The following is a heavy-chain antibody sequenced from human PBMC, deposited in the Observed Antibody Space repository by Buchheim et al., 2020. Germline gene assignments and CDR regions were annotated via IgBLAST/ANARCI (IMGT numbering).Heavy chain of an antibody. CDR3: ARIVSAPLTVSGGFDH. J-gene: IGHJ4*02. CDR1: GGSIRSNY. V-gene: IGHV4-59*08. CDR2: IYYSGST. D-gene: IGHD6-19*01. Sequence: QVQLQESGPGLVKPSETLSLTCPVSGGSIRSNYWSWIRQPPGKGLEWIGYIYYSGSTNYNLSLKSRVTISVDTSKNQFSLQLRSVTAADTAVYYCARIVSAPLTVSGGFDHWGQG.